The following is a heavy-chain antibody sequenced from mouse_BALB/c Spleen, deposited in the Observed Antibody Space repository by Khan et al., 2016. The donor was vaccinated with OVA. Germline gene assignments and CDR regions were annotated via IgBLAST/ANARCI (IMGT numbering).Heavy chain of an antibody. Sequence: QVQLQQSGAELARPGASVKLSCKASGYTFTYYYINWVRQRTGQGLEWIGDIYPGIGNTYYNEKFKGKATLTADKSSSTAYMQLSSLTSEDSAVYFCARSGTGSFLYWGQGTLVTVSA. V-gene: IGHV1-77*01. CDR3: ARSGTGSFLY. CDR1: GYTFTYYY. D-gene: IGHD4-1*01. J-gene: IGHJ3*01. CDR2: IYPGIGNT.